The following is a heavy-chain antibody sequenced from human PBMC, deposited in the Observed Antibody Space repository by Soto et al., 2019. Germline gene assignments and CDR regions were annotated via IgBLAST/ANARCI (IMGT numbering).Heavy chain of an antibody. Sequence: SETLSLTCAVPGYSISSGYYWGWIRQPPGKGLECLGTTYYGASSYYNPSLRSRITILLDASTNQLSLKLSSVTAADTAVYFCVRVAGSASWYETDSWGQGILVTVSS. D-gene: IGHD6-13*01. CDR3: VRVAGSASWYETDS. J-gene: IGHJ4*02. CDR1: GYSISSGYY. CDR2: TYYGASS. V-gene: IGHV4-38-2*01.